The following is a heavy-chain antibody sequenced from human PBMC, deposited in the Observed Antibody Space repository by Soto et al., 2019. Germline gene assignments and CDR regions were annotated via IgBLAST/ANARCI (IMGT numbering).Heavy chain of an antibody. J-gene: IGHJ2*01. D-gene: IGHD2-21*02. CDR2: IYTGGST. CDR1: GFRVSSNY. V-gene: IGHV3-66*01. CDR3: ARDHCGGACPSSHWYFDL. Sequence: EVQLVESGGGLVQPGGSLRLSCAASGFRVSSNYMSWVRQAPGKGLEWVSVIYTGGSTYYADSVKGRFTVSRDNSKNTRYLQMNSLRAEDTAVYYCARDHCGGACPSSHWYFDLWGRGTLVTVSS.